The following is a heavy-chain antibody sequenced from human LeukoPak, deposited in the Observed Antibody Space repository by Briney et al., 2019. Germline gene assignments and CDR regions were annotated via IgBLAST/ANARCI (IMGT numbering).Heavy chain of an antibody. CDR3: ARGTISDY. CDR2: ISSSSSYI. Sequence: PSETLSLTCAVYGGSFSGYYWSWIRQPPGKGLEWVSSISSSSSYIYYADSVKGRFTISRDNAKNSLYLQMNSLRAEDTAVYYCARGTISDYWGQGTLVTVSS. CDR1: GGSFSGYY. D-gene: IGHD3-3*01. V-gene: IGHV3-21*01. J-gene: IGHJ4*02.